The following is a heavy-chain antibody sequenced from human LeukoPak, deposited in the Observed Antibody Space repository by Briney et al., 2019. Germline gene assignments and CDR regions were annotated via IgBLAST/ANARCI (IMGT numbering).Heavy chain of an antibody. Sequence: PGGSLRLSCAASGFTFSSYAMSWVRQAPGKGLEWVSAISGSGGSTYYADSVKGRFTISRDNSKNTLYLQMNSLRAEDTAVYYCARDGPLGEWELLSGTFDYWGQGTLVTVSS. D-gene: IGHD1-26*01. CDR3: ARDGPLGEWELLSGTFDY. CDR1: GFTFSSYA. J-gene: IGHJ4*02. CDR2: ISGSGGST. V-gene: IGHV3-23*01.